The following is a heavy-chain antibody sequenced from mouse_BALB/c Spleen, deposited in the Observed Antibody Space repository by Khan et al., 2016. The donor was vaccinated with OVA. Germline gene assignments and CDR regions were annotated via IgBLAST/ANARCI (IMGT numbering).Heavy chain of an antibody. V-gene: IGHV2-6-1*01. J-gene: IGHJ4*01. CDR3: ARQPYYHYNIMDY. CDR2: IWSDGTT. Sequence: QVQLKQSGPGLAAPSQSLSITCTISGFSLTTYGVHWVRQPPGKGLEWLVVIWSDGTTNYNSALNSRLTITKDKSQRQVFLKMNSLHTDDTAIYFCARQPYYHYNIMDYWGQGTSVTVSS. D-gene: IGHD2-10*01. CDR1: GFSLTTYG.